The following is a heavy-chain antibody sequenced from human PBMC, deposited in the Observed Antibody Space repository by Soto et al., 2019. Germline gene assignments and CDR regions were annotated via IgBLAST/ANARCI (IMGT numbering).Heavy chain of an antibody. CDR2: ISSSHSYI. J-gene: IGHJ6*02. Sequence: GGSLRLSCAASGFLFSGYSMNWVRQAPGKGLEWVSSISSSHSYIYYADSLKGRFTISRDNAKNSLYLQMSSLRAEDTAVYFCARVGGGNYLDYSYYGLDVWGQGTTVTVSS. CDR1: GFLFSGYS. D-gene: IGHD1-26*01. V-gene: IGHV3-21*01. CDR3: ARVGGGNYLDYSYYGLDV.